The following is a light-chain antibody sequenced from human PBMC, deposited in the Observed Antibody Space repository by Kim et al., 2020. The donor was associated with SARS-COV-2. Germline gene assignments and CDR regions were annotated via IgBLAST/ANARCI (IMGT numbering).Light chain of an antibody. CDR1: QSVSNN. CDR3: QQYIHWPPLT. CDR2: GAS. V-gene: IGKV3-15*01. J-gene: IGKJ4*01. Sequence: EIVMTQSPATLSVSPGERATLSCRASQSVSNNLAWYQQKPGQAPRLLIYGASTRATGIPARFSGSGSGTEFTLTISSLQSEDFAVYYCQQYIHWPPLTFGGGTKLEI.